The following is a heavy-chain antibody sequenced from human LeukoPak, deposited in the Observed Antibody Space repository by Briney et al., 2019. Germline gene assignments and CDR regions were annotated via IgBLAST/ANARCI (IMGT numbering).Heavy chain of an antibody. CDR3: ARDVPAAVD. D-gene: IGHD2-2*01. J-gene: IGHJ4*02. Sequence: KAGGSLRLSCAASGFSFSSYSMSWVRQAPGKGLEWVSFISRSSSDIYHADSVKGRFTISRDNAKNSLYLQMNSLRAEDTAVYYCARDVPAAVDWGQGTLVTVSS. V-gene: IGHV3-21*01. CDR1: GFSFSSYS. CDR2: ISRSSSDI.